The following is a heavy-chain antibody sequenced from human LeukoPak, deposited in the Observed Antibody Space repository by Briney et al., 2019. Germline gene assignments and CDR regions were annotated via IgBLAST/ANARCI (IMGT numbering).Heavy chain of an antibody. CDR3: ASVVLPAAIVAFDI. J-gene: IGHJ3*02. D-gene: IGHD2-2*02. Sequence: PSETLSLTCTVSGGSISSSSYYWGWIRQPPGKGLEWIGSIYYSGSTYYNPSLKSRVTISVDTSKNQFSLKLSSVTAADTAVYYCASVVLPAAIVAFDIWGQGTMVTVSS. CDR1: GGSISSSSYY. CDR2: IYYSGST. V-gene: IGHV4-39*01.